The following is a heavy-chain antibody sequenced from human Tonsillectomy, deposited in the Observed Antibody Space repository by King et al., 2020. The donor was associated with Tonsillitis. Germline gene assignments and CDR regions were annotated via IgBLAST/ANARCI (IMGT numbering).Heavy chain of an antibody. CDR3: ARHRNWVVDY. D-gene: IGHD1-1*01. CDR1: GGSISSYY. J-gene: IGHJ4*02. Sequence: QLQESGPGLVKPSETLSLTCSVSGGSISSYYWSWLRQPPGKGLEWIGYIHYTGSTNYNPSLKSRVALSVDTSKNHFSLKLSSVTAADTAVYYCARHRNWVVDYWGQGTLVTVSS. V-gene: IGHV4-59*08. CDR2: IHYTGST.